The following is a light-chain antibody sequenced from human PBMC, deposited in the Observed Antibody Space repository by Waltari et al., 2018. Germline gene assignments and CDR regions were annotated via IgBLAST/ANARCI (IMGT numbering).Light chain of an antibody. Sequence: QSALTQPASLSGSPGQSITIPCAGTKHAIGTYNFVSCFQQFPGQAPKLIVSEATKRPSGVSYRFSGSKSGNTASLTISGLQAEDEADYYCCSYAGGSRVIFGGGTKLTVL. CDR1: KHAIGTYNF. CDR2: EAT. V-gene: IGLV2-23*01. CDR3: CSYAGGSRVI. J-gene: IGLJ2*01.